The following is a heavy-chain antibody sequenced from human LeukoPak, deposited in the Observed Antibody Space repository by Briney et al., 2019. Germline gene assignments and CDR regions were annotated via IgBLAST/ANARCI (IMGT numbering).Heavy chain of an antibody. CDR1: GFTFRTYA. D-gene: IGHD3-10*01. CDR3: ARVPYGSGTYTDY. CDR2: ITYDGSDK. Sequence: GGSLRLSCAASGFTFRTYAMHWVRQAPGKGLERVAVITYDGSDKYYADSVKGRFTISRDNSKNTVYLQMNSLRAEDTAVYYCARVPYGSGTYTDYWGRGTLVTVSS. V-gene: IGHV3-30-3*01. J-gene: IGHJ4*02.